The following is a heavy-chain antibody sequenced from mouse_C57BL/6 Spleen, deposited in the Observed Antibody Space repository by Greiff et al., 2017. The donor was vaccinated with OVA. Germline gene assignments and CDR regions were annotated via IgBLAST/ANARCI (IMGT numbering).Heavy chain of an antibody. CDR3: ARGGTGSFAY. J-gene: IGHJ3*01. D-gene: IGHD4-1*01. CDR2: INPNNGGT. Sequence: VHVKQSGPELVKPGASVKMSCKASGYTFTDYNMHWVKQSHGKSLEWIGYINPNNGGTSYNQKFKGKATLTVNKSSSTAYMELRSLTSEDSAVYYCARGGTGSFAYWGQGTLVTVSA. CDR1: GYTFTDYN. V-gene: IGHV1-22*01.